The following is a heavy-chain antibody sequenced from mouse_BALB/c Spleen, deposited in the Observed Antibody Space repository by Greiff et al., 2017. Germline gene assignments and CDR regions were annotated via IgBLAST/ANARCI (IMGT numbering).Heavy chain of an antibody. D-gene: IGHD1-1*01. Sequence: VQLEQSGAVLARPGASVKMSCKASGFTFTSYWMPWVKQRPGQGLEWVGAIYPGNSDTSYNQKFKGKAKLTAVTSTSTAYMELSSLTNEDSAVYYCTRDYGSSRGFAYWGQGTLVTVSA. V-gene: IGHV1-5*01. J-gene: IGHJ3*01. CDR1: GFTFTSYW. CDR3: TRDYGSSRGFAY. CDR2: IYPGNSDT.